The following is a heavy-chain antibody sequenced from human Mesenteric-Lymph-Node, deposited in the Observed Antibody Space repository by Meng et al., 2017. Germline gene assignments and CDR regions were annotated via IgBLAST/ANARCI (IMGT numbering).Heavy chain of an antibody. CDR3: TKNGAYSLEY. V-gene: IGHV4-4*02. Sequence: VLLQGSGPGLVKPSGTLSLTCAVSGGSISWGTWWSWVRQPPGKGLQWIGEFFHSGITNYNPSLKSRATISVDTSKNHFSLELSSVTAADTAVYYCTKNGAYSLEYWGQGALVTVSS. CDR2: FFHSGIT. J-gene: IGHJ4*02. D-gene: IGHD2-15*01. CDR1: GGSISWGTW.